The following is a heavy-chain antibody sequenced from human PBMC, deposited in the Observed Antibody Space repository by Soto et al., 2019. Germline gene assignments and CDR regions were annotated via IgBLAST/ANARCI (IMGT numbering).Heavy chain of an antibody. CDR2: IYSGGST. CDR3: ARELAYHSGNYFDY. J-gene: IGHJ4*02. Sequence: EVQLVESGGGLVQPGGSLRLSCAASGFTVSSNYMSWVRQAPGKGLEWVSVIYSGGSTYYADSVKGRFTISRHNSKNTLYLQMNSLRAEDTAVYYYARELAYHSGNYFDYWGQGTLVTVSS. CDR1: GFTVSSNY. V-gene: IGHV3-53*04. D-gene: IGHD3-10*01.